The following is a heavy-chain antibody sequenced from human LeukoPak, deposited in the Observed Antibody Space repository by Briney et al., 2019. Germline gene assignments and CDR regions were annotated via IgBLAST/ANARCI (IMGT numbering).Heavy chain of an antibody. D-gene: IGHD3-10*01. CDR1: GFTFSYYY. V-gene: IGHV3-11*01. CDR2: ISSRGSTI. CDR3: ALDQYYYGSGSPDY. J-gene: IGHJ4*02. Sequence: GGSLRLSCAASGFTFSYYYISWIRQAPGKGLGWVSYISSRGSTIYYADSVKGRFTISRDNAKNSLYLQMSSLRAEDTAVYYCALDQYYYGSGSPDYWGQGTLVTVSS.